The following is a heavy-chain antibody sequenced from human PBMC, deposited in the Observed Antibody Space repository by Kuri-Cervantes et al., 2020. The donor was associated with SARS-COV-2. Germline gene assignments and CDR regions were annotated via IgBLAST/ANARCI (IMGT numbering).Heavy chain of an antibody. J-gene: IGHJ4*02. CDR1: GGSISSYY. CDR2: IYYSGST. CDR3: ARGYTTTVIEFGYFDY. D-gene: IGHD4-17*01. Sequence: GSLRLSCTVSGGSISSYYWSWIRQPPGKGLEWIGYIYYSGSTNYNPSLKSRVTISVDTSKNQFSLKLSSVTAADTAVYYCARGYTTTVIEFGYFDYWGQGTLVTVSS. V-gene: IGHV4-59*12.